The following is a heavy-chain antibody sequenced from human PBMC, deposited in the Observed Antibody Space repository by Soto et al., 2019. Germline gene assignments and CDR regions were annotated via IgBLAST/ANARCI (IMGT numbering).Heavy chain of an antibody. CDR3: AKNLGGYSYGLLDY. Sequence: GGSLRLSCAASGFTFSNAWMSWVRQAPGKGLEWVGRIKSKTDGGTTDYAAPVKGRFTISRDNSKNTLYLQMNSLRAEDTAVYYCAKNLGGYSYGLLDYWGQGTLVTVSS. CDR1: GFTFSNAW. CDR2: IKSKTDGGTT. D-gene: IGHD5-18*01. V-gene: IGHV3-15*01. J-gene: IGHJ4*02.